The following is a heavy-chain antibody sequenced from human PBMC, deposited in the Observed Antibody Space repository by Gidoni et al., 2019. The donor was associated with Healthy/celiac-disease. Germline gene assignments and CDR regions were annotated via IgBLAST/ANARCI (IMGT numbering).Heavy chain of an antibody. CDR3: ARLGYCSSTSCYKNLGYYYGMDV. Sequence: QVQLQESGPGLVKPSETLSLTCTVPGGSISSYYWSWIRQPPGKGLEWIGYIYYSGSTNYNPSLKSRVTISVDTSKNQFSLKLSSVTAADTAVYYCARLGYCSSTSCYKNLGYYYGMDVWGQGTTVTVSS. CDR1: GGSISSYY. J-gene: IGHJ6*02. V-gene: IGHV4-59*08. CDR2: IYYSGST. D-gene: IGHD2-2*02.